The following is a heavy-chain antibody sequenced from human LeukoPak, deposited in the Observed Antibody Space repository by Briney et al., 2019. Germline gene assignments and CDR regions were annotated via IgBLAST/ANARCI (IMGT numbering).Heavy chain of an antibody. D-gene: IGHD5-24*01. Sequence: SETLSLTCTVSGASISGSGYYWGWIRQPPGKGLEWIGSIYYSGSTHYNPSLKSRVTISVDTSKNQFSLKLSSVTAADTAVYFCARDGDMATIENYFDHWGQGTLVTVSS. CDR3: ARDGDMATIENYFDH. CDR2: IYYSGST. J-gene: IGHJ4*02. V-gene: IGHV4-39*07. CDR1: GASISGSGYY.